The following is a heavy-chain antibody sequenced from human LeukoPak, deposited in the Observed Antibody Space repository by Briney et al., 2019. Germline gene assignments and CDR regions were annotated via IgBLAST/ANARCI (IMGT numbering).Heavy chain of an antibody. V-gene: IGHV3-15*01. CDR2: IKSRAHGGAT. Sequence: GGSLRLSCAASGIPFSDAWMSWVRHPPGKGLEWVGRIKSRAHGGATQYAASVKGRLIISRDDSKNMLYLEMNGLIIEDTGVYYCSAENHYQLKSWRQGTLLTVSS. CDR3: SAENHYQLKS. D-gene: IGHD1-14*01. J-gene: IGHJ4*02. CDR1: GIPFSDAW.